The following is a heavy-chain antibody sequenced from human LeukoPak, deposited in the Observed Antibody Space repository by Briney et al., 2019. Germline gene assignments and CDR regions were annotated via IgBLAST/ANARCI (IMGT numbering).Heavy chain of an antibody. D-gene: IGHD5-18*01. CDR1: GFSFSSYA. Sequence: QPGGSLRLSCAVYGFSFSSYAMGWVRQAPGKGLEWVSIISDHNTWYADSVKGRFTISRDNSKNTLYLQMNSLRGEDTAVYYCAKGRDSYGYGDFDYWGQGTLVTVSS. J-gene: IGHJ4*02. V-gene: IGHV3-23*01. CDR2: ISDHNT. CDR3: AKGRDSYGYGDFDY.